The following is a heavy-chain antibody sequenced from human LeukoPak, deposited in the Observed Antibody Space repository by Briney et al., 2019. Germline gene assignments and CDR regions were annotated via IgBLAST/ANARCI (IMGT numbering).Heavy chain of an antibody. CDR1: GYTFTSYG. Sequence: GASVKVSCKASGYTFTSYGISWVRQAPGQGLEWMGWISAYNGNTNYAQKLQGRVTMTTDTSTSTAYMELRSLRSDDTAVYCCARAIQRYFDWSHMGQFDYWGQGTLVTVSS. V-gene: IGHV1-18*01. J-gene: IGHJ4*02. CDR3: ARAIQRYFDWSHMGQFDY. D-gene: IGHD3-9*01. CDR2: ISAYNGNT.